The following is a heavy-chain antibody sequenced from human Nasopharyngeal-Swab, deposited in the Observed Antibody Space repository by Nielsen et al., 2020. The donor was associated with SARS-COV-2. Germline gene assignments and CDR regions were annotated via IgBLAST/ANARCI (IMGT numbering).Heavy chain of an antibody. CDR3: TRSIDS. CDR1: GFTFNDFW. V-gene: IGHV3-7*03. CDR2: INLDGNEK. Sequence: GESLKISCVASGFTFNDFWMTWVRQAPGKGLEWVANINLDGNEKKYLDSVRGRFTISRDNTNNLLYLQMNSLIAEDTAVYYCTRSIDSWGQGILVTVSS. J-gene: IGHJ4*02.